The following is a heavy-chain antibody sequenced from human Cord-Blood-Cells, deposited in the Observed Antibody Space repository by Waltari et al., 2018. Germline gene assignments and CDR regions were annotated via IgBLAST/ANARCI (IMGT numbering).Heavy chain of an antibody. CDR2: IYYSGST. CDR1: GGSISSGGYY. V-gene: IGHV4-31*03. CDR3: ARGGPPPYDYIWGSYRLDAFDI. D-gene: IGHD3-16*02. J-gene: IGHJ3*02. Sequence: QVQLQESGPGLVKPSQTLSLTCTVSGGSISSGGYYWSWIRQHPGKGLEWIGYIYYSGSTYYNPSLKSRVTISVDTSKNQFSLKLSSVTAADTAVYYCARGGPPPYDYIWGSYRLDAFDIWGKGTMVTVSS.